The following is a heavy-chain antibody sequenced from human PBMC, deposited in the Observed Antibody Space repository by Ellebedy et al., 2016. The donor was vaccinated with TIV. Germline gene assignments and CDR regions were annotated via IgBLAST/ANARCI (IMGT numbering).Heavy chain of an antibody. J-gene: IGHJ4*02. D-gene: IGHD5-24*01. V-gene: IGHV3-49*02. Sequence: GRFTVSRDDSKSIAYLQMNSLKTDDTAVYYCSRGRLEIATTFDYWGQGTLVTVSS. CDR3: SRGRLEIATTFDY.